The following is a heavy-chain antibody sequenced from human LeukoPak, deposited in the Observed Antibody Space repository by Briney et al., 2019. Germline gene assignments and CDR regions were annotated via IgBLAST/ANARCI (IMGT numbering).Heavy chain of an antibody. D-gene: IGHD7-27*01. CDR3: ARVGHWGYYFDY. CDR2: IYYSGST. Sequence: SQTLSLTCTVSGGSISSGGDYWSWIRQHPGKGLEWIASIYYSGSTYYTPSLKSRVTLSVDTSENQFSLRLTSVTAADTAVYYCARVGHWGYYFDYWGQGTLVTVSS. V-gene: IGHV4-31*03. J-gene: IGHJ4*02. CDR1: GGSISSGGDY.